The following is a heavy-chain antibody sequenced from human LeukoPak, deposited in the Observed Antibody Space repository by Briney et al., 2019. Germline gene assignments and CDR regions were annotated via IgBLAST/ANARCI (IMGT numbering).Heavy chain of an antibody. CDR3: ARGNYGGFDS. V-gene: IGHV3-7*05. CDR1: GFTFSSYW. J-gene: IGHJ5*01. CDR2: IKQDGSEK. Sequence: GGSLRLSCAAPGFTFSSYWMSWVRQAPGKGLERVANIKQDGSEKYYVDSVKGRFTISRDNAKNSLYLRMSSLRAEDTAVYYCARGNYGGFDSWGQGTLVTVSS. D-gene: IGHD4-23*01.